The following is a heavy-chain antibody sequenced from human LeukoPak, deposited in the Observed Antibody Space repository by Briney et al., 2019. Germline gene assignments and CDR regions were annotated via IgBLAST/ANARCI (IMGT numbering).Heavy chain of an antibody. CDR3: ATLNWGNLDY. J-gene: IGHJ4*02. V-gene: IGHV3-7*01. Sequence: AGGSLRLFCAGYGFTFSSFWMNWVRQAPGKGLEWVANINQDGSEIYYADSVKGRFTLSRDNAVNSVYLQMSDLRAEETAVYYCATLNWGNLDYWGLGTLVTVSS. CDR2: INQDGSEI. CDR1: GFTFSSFW. D-gene: IGHD7-27*01.